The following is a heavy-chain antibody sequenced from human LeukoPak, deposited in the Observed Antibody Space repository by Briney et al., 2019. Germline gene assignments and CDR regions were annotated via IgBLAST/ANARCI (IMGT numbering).Heavy chain of an antibody. D-gene: IGHD6-6*01. V-gene: IGHV3-74*01. CDR1: GFTFNNYW. CDR2: INSDGSST. Sequence: PGASLRLSCAASGFTFNNYWMHWVRQAPGKGLEWVSRINSDGSSTNYADSVKGRFTISRDKAKNTQYLQMNSLRAEDTAVYYCPRDHNNSSSEEENYYYYYYMDVWGKGTTVSVSS. J-gene: IGHJ6*03. CDR3: PRDHNNSSSEEENYYYYYYMDV.